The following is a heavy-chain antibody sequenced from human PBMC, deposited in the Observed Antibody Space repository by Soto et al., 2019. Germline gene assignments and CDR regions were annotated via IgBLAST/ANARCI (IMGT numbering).Heavy chain of an antibody. V-gene: IGHV3-48*01. J-gene: IGHJ4*02. Sequence: GGSLRLSCAASGFTFSTYSMKWVRQAPGKGQEWVAYISSSSSTKYYAVSVEGRFTISRDNAKNSLFLQMNSLRVEDTAVYYCARRKGDYFDYWGQGTLVTVSS. CDR1: GFTFSTYS. CDR3: ARRKGDYFDY. CDR2: ISSSSSTK.